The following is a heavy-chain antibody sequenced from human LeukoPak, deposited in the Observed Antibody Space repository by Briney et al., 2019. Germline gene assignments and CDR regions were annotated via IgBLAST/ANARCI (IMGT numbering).Heavy chain of an antibody. D-gene: IGHD5-18*01. CDR3: ARVGYSLGRFDP. V-gene: IGHV1-2*02. CDR2: INPNSGGT. J-gene: IGHJ5*02. CDR1: GYTFTCYY. Sequence: ASVKVSCKASGYTFTCYYMHWVRQAPGQGLEWMGWINPNSGGTNYAQKFQGRVTMTRDTSISTAYMELSRLRSDDTAVYYCARVGYSLGRFDPWGQGTLVTVSS.